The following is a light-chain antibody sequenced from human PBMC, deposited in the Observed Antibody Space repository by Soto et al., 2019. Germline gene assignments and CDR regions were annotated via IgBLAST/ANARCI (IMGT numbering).Light chain of an antibody. V-gene: IGLV2-11*01. J-gene: IGLJ1*01. CDR1: SSDVGGYNY. CDR2: DVI. Sequence: QSALTQPRSVSGSPGQSVTISCTGTSSDVGGYNYVSWYQQRPGKAPKVMIYDVIKRPSGVPDRFSGSKSGNTASLTISGLQAEYEADYHCCSYAGNFYVFGTGTKLTVL. CDR3: CSYAGNFYV.